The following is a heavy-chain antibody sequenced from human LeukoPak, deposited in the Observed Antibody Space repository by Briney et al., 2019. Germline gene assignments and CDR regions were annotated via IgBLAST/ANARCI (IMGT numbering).Heavy chain of an antibody. V-gene: IGHV4-30-4*08. D-gene: IGHD4-11*01. CDR1: GVSISSGDYY. CDR2: IYYSGST. CDR3: ASRPFYSNYVYYFDY. Sequence: SQTLSLTCTVSGVSISSGDYYWSRIRQPPGKGLEWIGYIYYSGSTYYNPSLKSRVTISVDTSKNQFSLKLSSVTAADTAVYYCASRPFYSNYVYYFDYWGQGTLVTVSS. J-gene: IGHJ4*02.